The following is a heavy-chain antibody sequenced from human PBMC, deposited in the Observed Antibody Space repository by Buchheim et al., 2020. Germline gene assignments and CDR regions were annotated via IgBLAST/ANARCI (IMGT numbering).Heavy chain of an antibody. CDR3: ARDRGGGSLGMDV. CDR2: INHSGST. Sequence: QLQLQESGPGLVKPSETLSLTCAVYGGSFSGYYWSWIRQPPGKGLEWIGEINHSGSTNYNPSLKSRVTISVDTSKNQFSLKLSSVTAADTAVYYCARDRGGGSLGMDVWGQGTT. J-gene: IGHJ6*02. D-gene: IGHD2-15*01. CDR1: GGSFSGYY. V-gene: IGHV4-34*01.